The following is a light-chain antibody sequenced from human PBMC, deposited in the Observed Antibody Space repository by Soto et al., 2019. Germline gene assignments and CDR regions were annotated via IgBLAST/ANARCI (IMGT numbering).Light chain of an antibody. J-gene: IGKJ1*01. CDR2: AAS. V-gene: IGKV3-15*01. Sequence: EIVMTQSPATLSVSPGERATLSCRASQSVRSNLAWYQQKPAQAPRLLIYAASTRATGIPARFSGSGSGTEFTLTVSSLQPDDFATYYCQQYNSYSRTFGQGTKVDIK. CDR1: QSVRSN. CDR3: QQYNSYSRT.